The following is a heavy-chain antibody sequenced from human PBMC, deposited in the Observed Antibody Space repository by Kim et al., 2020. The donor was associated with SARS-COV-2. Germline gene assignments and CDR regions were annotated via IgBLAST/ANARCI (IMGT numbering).Heavy chain of an antibody. CDR3: ARKGVGAVAGSFDY. J-gene: IGHJ4*02. V-gene: IGHV4-4*07. D-gene: IGHD6-19*01. Sequence: SETLSLTCTVSGGSISGYYWSWIRQPAGKGLEWIGRIYSSGNTNYNPSLKSLITMSVDTSKNQFSLRLGSVTAADTAVYYCARKGVGAVAGSFDYWGQGTLVTVSS. CDR1: GGSISGYY. CDR2: IYSSGNT.